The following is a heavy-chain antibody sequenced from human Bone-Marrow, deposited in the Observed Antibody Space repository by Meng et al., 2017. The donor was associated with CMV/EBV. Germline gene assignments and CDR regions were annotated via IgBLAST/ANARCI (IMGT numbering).Heavy chain of an antibody. CDR2: INHSGTT. J-gene: IGHJ4*02. D-gene: IGHD2-15*01. V-gene: IGHV4-34*01. CDR1: GESFNGYS. Sequence: SETLSLTCTVYGESFNGYSWNWIRQPPGKGLEWIGEINHSGTTNYNPSLKSRVTISVDTSKKQFSLKLTSVTAADTAVYSCATLSGYCSGGSCYPDVWGQGKLVTVSS. CDR3: ATLSGYCSGGSCYPDV.